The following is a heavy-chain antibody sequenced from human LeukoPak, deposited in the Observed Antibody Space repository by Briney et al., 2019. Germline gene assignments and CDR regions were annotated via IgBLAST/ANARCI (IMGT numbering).Heavy chain of an antibody. CDR3: ARASSIGAAGLFDY. CDR2: IRYDGSNK. D-gene: IGHD6-13*01. CDR1: GFPFSSYG. J-gene: IGHJ4*02. V-gene: IGHV3-30*02. Sequence: GGSLRLSCAASGFPFSSYGMHWVRQAPGKGLEWVAFIRYDGSNKYYADSVKGRFTISRDNSKNTLYLQMNSLRAEDTAVYYCARASSIGAAGLFDYWGQGTLVTVSS.